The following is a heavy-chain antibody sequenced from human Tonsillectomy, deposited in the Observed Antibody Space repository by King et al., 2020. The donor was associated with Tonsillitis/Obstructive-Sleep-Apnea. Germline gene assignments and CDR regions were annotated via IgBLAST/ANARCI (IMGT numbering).Heavy chain of an antibody. V-gene: IGHV4-59*01. Sequence: QLQESGPGLAKPSETLSLTCTVSGGYISSYYWSWIRQPPGKGLEWIGYIYYSGSTKYNPSLKSRVTISVDTSKNQFSLKLSSVTAADTAVYFCAREALDAFDIWGQGTMVTVSS. J-gene: IGHJ3*02. CDR2: IYYSGST. CDR1: GGYISSYY. CDR3: AREALDAFDI.